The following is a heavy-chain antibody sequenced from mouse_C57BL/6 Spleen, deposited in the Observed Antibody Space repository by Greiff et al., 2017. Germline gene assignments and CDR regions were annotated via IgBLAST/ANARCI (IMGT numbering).Heavy chain of an antibody. D-gene: IGHD2-1*01. V-gene: IGHV1-82*01. J-gene: IGHJ2*01. CDR1: GYAFSSSW. CDR2: IYPGDGDT. Sequence: QVQLQQSGPALVKPGASVKISCKASGYAFSSSWMNWVKQRPGKGLEWIGRIYPGDGDTNYNGKFKGKATLTADKSSSTAYMQLSSLTSEDSAVYVCARESLTTNYLDDGGQGTTLTGAS. CDR3: ARESLTTNYLDD.